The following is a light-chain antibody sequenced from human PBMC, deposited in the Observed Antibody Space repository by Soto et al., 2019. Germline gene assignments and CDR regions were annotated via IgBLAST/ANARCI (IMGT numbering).Light chain of an antibody. CDR3: LLYYGGAQLRV. Sequence: QAVVTQEPSLTVSPGGTVTLTCASSTGAVTSGYYPSWFQQKPGQAPRALIFNTNNKHSWTPARFSGSLLGGKAALTLSGVQPEDEAEYFCLLYYGGAQLRVFGGGTNLTVL. J-gene: IGLJ3*02. CDR2: NTN. CDR1: TGAVTSGYY. V-gene: IGLV7-43*01.